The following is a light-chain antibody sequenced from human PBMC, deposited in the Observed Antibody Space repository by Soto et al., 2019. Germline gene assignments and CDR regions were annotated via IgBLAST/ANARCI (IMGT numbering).Light chain of an antibody. CDR1: QSVSSN. CDR3: QQYNKWRT. V-gene: IGKV3-15*01. CDR2: GAS. Sequence: EIVLTQSPAILSLSPGERATLSCRASQSVSSNLAWYQQKPGQAPRLLIYGASTRATGIPARISGSGSGTEFTLTITSLQSEDFAVYYCQQYNKWRTFGQGTKVDIK. J-gene: IGKJ1*01.